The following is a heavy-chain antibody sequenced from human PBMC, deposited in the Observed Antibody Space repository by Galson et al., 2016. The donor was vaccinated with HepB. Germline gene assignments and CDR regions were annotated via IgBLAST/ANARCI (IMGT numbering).Heavy chain of an antibody. J-gene: IGHJ4*02. CDR1: GYTFASYG. Sequence: SVKVSCKASGYTFASYGISWVRQAHGQGLEWMGWISAYNGNTNYAQKLQGRVTMTTDTSTSTAYMELRSLRSDDTAVYYCARDWLVAVFDYWGQGTLVTVSS. D-gene: IGHD6-19*01. CDR2: ISAYNGNT. CDR3: ARDWLVAVFDY. V-gene: IGHV1-18*01.